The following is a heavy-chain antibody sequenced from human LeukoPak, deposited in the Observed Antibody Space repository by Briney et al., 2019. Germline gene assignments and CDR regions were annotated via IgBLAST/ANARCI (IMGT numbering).Heavy chain of an antibody. J-gene: IGHJ6*03. CDR3: ARDRRYSYGSHYYYYYYMDV. CDR2: ISSSGSTI. D-gene: IGHD5-18*01. Sequence: PGGSLRLSCAASGFTFSTYSMNWVRQAPGKGLEWVSYISSSGSTIYYADSVKGRFTISRDNAKNSLYLQMNSLRAEDTAVYYCARDRRYSYGSHYYYYYYMDVWGKGTTVTVSS. CDR1: GFTFSTYS. V-gene: IGHV3-48*04.